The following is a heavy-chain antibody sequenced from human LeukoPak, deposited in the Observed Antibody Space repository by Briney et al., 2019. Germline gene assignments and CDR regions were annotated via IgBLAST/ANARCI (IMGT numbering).Heavy chain of an antibody. CDR3: ARATVQDSSWGTQLHFDY. CDR1: GFTFGTFW. CDR2: IKQDGSEK. J-gene: IGHJ4*02. V-gene: IGHV3-7*01. Sequence: GGSLRLSCVASGFTFGTFWMTWVRQPPGKGLEWVANIKQDGSEKYYVDSVRSRFTISRDNPRNSVYLQMNSLRAEDTAVYYCARATVQDSSWGTQLHFDYWGQGTLVTVSS. D-gene: IGHD6-13*01.